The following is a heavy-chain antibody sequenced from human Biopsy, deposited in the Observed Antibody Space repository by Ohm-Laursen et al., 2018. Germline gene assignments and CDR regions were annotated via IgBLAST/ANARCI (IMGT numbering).Heavy chain of an antibody. D-gene: IGHD1-1*01. CDR3: AKDVRVKVQLDGMDV. CDR2: ISWHSGSR. CDR1: GFTFDDYA. J-gene: IGHJ6*02. Sequence: SSLRLSCAASGFTFDDYAMHWVRQAPGKGLEWVSGISWHSGSRGHADSVKGRFTISRDNAKKLLYLQMNSLRAEDTALYYCAKDVRVKVQLDGMDVWGQGTTVTVSS. V-gene: IGHV3-9*01.